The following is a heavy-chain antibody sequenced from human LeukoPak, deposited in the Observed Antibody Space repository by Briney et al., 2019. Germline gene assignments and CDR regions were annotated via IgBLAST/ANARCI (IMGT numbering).Heavy chain of an antibody. Sequence: GGSLRLSCAAFGFIFSSYGMHWVRQAPGKGLEWVAVIYYDGSNKYYADSVRGRFTISRDNSKNTLFLQMSSLRAEDTAVYYCARDTFYSSGVYGLDVWGQGTTVTVSS. CDR2: IYYDGSNK. D-gene: IGHD3-22*01. CDR1: GFIFSSYG. J-gene: IGHJ6*02. CDR3: ARDTFYSSGVYGLDV. V-gene: IGHV3-33*01.